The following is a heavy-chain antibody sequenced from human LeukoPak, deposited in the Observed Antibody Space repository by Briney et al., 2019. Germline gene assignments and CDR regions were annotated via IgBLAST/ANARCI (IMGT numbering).Heavy chain of an antibody. D-gene: IGHD1-26*01. CDR3: ARGGRLELLIYFYYYMDV. CDR1: GYTFTDCY. J-gene: IGHJ6*03. CDR2: INPNSGGT. Sequence: ASVKVSCKASGYTFTDCYIHWVRQAPGQGLEWMGWINPNSGGTNYAQKFLGRVTMTRDTSISTVYMELSRLRSDDTAVYYCARGGRLELLIYFYYYMDVWGKGTTVTVSS. V-gene: IGHV1-2*02.